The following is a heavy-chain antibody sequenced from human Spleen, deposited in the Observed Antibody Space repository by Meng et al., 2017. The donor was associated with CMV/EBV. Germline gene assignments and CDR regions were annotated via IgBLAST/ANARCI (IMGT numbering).Heavy chain of an antibody. CDR3: AHRRQYYDFWSADYPDYFDY. J-gene: IGHJ4*02. CDR2: IYWNDDK. CDR1: GFSLYTDGVG. Sequence: GPTLVKPTQTLTLTCSFSGFSLYTDGVGVGWIRQPPGKALESLALIYWNDDKRYSPSLKSRLTVTKDTSKNQVVLSMTNMDPLDSGTYYCAHRRQYYDFWSADYPDYFDYWGQGIQVTVSS. D-gene: IGHD3-3*01. V-gene: IGHV2-5*01.